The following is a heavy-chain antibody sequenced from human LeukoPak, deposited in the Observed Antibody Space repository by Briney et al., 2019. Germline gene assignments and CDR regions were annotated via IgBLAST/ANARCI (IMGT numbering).Heavy chain of an antibody. CDR1: GGSFSGYY. J-gene: IGHJ5*02. CDR3: AILDLAVTPRRGWFDP. V-gene: IGHV4-34*01. D-gene: IGHD4-23*01. Sequence: SETLSLTCAVYGGSFSGYYWSWIRQPPGKGREGRGEINHRGSTNYNPCLKSGVTISVDTTKKEFSLKLSSVPSADTAVYYCAILDLAVTPRRGWFDPWGQGTLVTVSS. CDR2: INHRGST.